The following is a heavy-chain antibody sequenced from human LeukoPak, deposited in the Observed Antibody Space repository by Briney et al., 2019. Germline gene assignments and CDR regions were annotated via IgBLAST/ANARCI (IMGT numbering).Heavy chain of an antibody. Sequence: PSETLSLTCAVYAGSFSGYYWSWIRQPPGKGLEWIGEINHSGSTNYNPSLKSRVTISVDTSKNQVSLKMSSVTAADTAVYYCARTARVFDYWGQGILVTVSS. CDR2: INHSGST. CDR1: AGSFSGYY. V-gene: IGHV4-34*01. J-gene: IGHJ4*02. CDR3: ARTARVFDY. D-gene: IGHD5-18*01.